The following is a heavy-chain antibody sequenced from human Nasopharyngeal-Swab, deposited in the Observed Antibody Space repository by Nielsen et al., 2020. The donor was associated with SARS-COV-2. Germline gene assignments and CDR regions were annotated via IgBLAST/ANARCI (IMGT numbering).Heavy chain of an antibody. J-gene: IGHJ6*02. D-gene: IGHD3/OR15-3a*01. CDR1: GFTFSSYA. CDR2: ISYDGVNK. CDR3: ERDIGRSLYGMDV. V-gene: IGHV3-30*04. Sequence: RGSLRLSCAASGFTFSSYAMHWVRQAPGKGLGWVPLISYDGVNKSYEDSVKGRFTISSDNSKNTLYLQMNSLRAEDTAVYYCERDIGRSLYGMDVWGPGTTVTVSS.